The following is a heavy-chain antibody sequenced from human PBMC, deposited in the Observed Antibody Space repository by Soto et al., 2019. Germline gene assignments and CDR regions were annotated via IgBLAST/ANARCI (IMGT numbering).Heavy chain of an antibody. V-gene: IGHV3-23*01. CDR1: GFTFSSYA. CDR3: AKGEAAAAATPWFDP. J-gene: IGHJ5*02. CDR2: ISGRADNT. Sequence: EVQLLESGGGLVQPGGSLRLSCAASGFTFSSYAMNWVRQAPGKGLEWVSTISGRADNTYYADSVKGRFTVSRDNSKNTLYLQMNSLRVEDTAVYYCAKGEAAAAATPWFDPWGQGTLVIVSS. D-gene: IGHD6-13*01.